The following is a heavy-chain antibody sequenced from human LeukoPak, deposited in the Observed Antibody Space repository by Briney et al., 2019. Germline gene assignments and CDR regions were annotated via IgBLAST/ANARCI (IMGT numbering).Heavy chain of an antibody. Sequence: SETLSLTCDVYGGSFSGYYWSWIRQPPGKGLEWIGEINHSGSTNYNPSLKSRVTISVDTSKNQFSLKLSSVTAADTAVYYCAGIIAAAGSEWGQGTLVTVSS. D-gene: IGHD6-13*01. CDR1: GGSFSGYY. V-gene: IGHV4-34*01. CDR2: INHSGST. J-gene: IGHJ4*02. CDR3: AGIIAAAGSE.